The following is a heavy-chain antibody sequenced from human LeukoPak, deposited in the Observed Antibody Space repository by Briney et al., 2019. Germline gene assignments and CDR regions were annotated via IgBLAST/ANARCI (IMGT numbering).Heavy chain of an antibody. CDR3: ARNGTSGSYDFWSGYYRYYYYMDV. D-gene: IGHD3-3*01. CDR1: GGSISSYY. Sequence: SETLSLTCTVSGGSISSYYWSWIRQPPGKGLEWIGYIYYSGSTNYNPSLKSRVTISVDTSKNQFSLKLSSVTAADPAVYYCARNGTSGSYDFWSGYYRYYYYMDVWGQGTLVTVSS. CDR2: IYYSGST. J-gene: IGHJ6*03. V-gene: IGHV4-59*01.